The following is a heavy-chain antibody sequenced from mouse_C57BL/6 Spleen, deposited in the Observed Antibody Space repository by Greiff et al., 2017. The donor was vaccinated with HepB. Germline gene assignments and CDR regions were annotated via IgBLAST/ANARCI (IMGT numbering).Heavy chain of an antibody. J-gene: IGHJ4*01. CDR1: GYTFTDYN. CDR3: ARAGLRHAMDY. Sequence: EVMLVESGPELVKPGASVKMSCKASGYTFTDYNMHWVKQSHGKSLEWIGYINPNNGGTSYNQKFKGKATLTVNKSSSTAYMELRSLTSEDSAVYYCARAGLRHAMDYWGQGTSVTVSS. CDR2: INPNNGGT. V-gene: IGHV1-22*01. D-gene: IGHD2-2*01.